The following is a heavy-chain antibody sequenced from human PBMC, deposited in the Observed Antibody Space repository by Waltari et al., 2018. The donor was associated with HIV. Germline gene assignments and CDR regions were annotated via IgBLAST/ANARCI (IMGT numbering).Heavy chain of an antibody. D-gene: IGHD5-12*01. V-gene: IGHV6-1*01. J-gene: IGHJ3*02. CDR2: TYYRSKWYN. CDR3: ARDARRMVATDAFDI. CDR1: GDSFSSNRPA. Sequence: QVQLKQSGPGLVKPSQTLSLTCPISGDSFSSNRPAWTWLRQSPPRGLEWLGRTYYRSKWYNDDAVSVKSRITINPDTSKNQFSLQLNSVTPEDTAVYYCARDARRMVATDAFDIWGQGTMVTVSS.